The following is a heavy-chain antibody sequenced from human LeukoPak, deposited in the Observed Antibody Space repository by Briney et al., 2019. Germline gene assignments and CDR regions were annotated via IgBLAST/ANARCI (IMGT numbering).Heavy chain of an antibody. Sequence: SETLSLTCTVSGGSISSYYWSWIRQPPGKGLEWIGYIYTSGSTNYNPSLKSRVTISVDTSKNQFSLKLSSVTAADTAVYYCASSGMTKRNYMDVWGKGTTVTVSS. V-gene: IGHV4-4*09. CDR3: ASSGMTKRNYMDV. CDR1: GGSISSYY. CDR2: IYTSGST. D-gene: IGHD4-11*01. J-gene: IGHJ6*03.